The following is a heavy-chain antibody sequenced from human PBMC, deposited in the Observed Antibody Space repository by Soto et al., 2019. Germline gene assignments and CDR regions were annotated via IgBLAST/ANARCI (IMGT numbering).Heavy chain of an antibody. V-gene: IGHV3-30-3*01. D-gene: IGHD6-13*01. J-gene: IGHJ6*02. CDR1: GFTFSSYA. Sequence: GGSLRLSCAASGFTFSSYAMHWVRQAPGKGLEWVAVISYDGSNKYYADSVKGRFTISRDNSKNTLYLQMNSLRAEDTAVYYCARDRDSSSWYDGYYYGMDVWGQGTTVTVSS. CDR2: ISYDGSNK. CDR3: ARDRDSSSWYDGYYYGMDV.